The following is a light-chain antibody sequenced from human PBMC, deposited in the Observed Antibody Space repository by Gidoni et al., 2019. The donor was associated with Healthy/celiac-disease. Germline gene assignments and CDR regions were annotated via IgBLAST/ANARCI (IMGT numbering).Light chain of an antibody. V-gene: IGKV1-39*01. CDR3: QQSYSTPPLT. CDR1: QSISSY. Sequence: DIQMTQSPSSLSASVGDRVTITCRASQSISSYLNWYQQKPGKAHKLLIYAASSLQSGVPSRFSGSGSGTDFNLTISSLKPEDFATYYCQQSYSTPPLTFGGGTKVEIK. J-gene: IGKJ4*01. CDR2: AAS.